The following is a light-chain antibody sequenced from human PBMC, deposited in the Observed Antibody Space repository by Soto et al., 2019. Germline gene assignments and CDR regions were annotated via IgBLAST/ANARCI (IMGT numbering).Light chain of an antibody. CDR3: QHLNAYPSIT. J-gene: IGKJ5*01. Sequence: DIQLTQSPSFLSASVGDRVTITCRASQGISSYLAWYQQKPGKAPKLLIYAASTLQSGVPSRFSGSGSGTEFSLTISSLQHEDFATYYCQHLNAYPSITFGQGTRLEIK. V-gene: IGKV1-9*01. CDR1: QGISSY. CDR2: AAS.